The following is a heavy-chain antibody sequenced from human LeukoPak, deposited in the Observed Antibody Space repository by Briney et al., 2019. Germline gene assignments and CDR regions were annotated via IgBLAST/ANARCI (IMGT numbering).Heavy chain of an antibody. CDR2: INHSGST. Sequence: SETLSLTCAVYGGSFSGYYWSWIRQPPGKGLEWIGEINHSGSTNYNPSLKSRVTISVDTSKNQFSLKLSSVTAADTAVYYCARRSPSSDIVVVPAAIRSTNWFDPWGQGTLLTVSS. CDR3: ARRSPSSDIVVVPAAIRSTNWFDP. D-gene: IGHD2-2*02. V-gene: IGHV4-34*01. CDR1: GGSFSGYY. J-gene: IGHJ5*02.